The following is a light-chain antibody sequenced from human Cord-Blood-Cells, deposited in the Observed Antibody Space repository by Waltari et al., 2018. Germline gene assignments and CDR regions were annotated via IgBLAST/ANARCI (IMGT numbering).Light chain of an antibody. CDR2: VGTGGIVG. V-gene: IGLV9-49*01. J-gene: IGLJ3*02. CDR1: SGHSNSK. Sequence: QPVLTQPPSASASLGASVPLTCTLSSGHSNSKVDWYQQRPGKGPRFVMRVGTGGIVGSKGDGIPDRFSVLGSGLNRYLTIKNIQEEDESDYHCGADHGSGSNFVWVFGGGTKLTVL. CDR3: GADHGSGSNFVWV.